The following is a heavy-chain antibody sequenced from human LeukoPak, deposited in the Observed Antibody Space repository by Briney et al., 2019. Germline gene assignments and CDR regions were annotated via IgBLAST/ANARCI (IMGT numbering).Heavy chain of an antibody. J-gene: IGHJ4*02. CDR2: VYSDGST. D-gene: IGHD6-13*01. V-gene: IGHV3-53*01. CDR3: ARALDYFDY. CDR1: GLTVSRHY. Sequence: RGPLRLSCAPSGLTVSRHYMRWLPQAPGKGLEWVSLVYSDGSTYYADDVEGRFTISRDNSKNTLYLQMNSLRAEDTAVYYCARALDYFDYWGQGTLVTVSS.